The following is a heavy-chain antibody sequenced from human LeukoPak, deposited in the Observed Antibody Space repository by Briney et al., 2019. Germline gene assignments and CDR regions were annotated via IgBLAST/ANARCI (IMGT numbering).Heavy chain of an antibody. Sequence: SETLSLTCTVPGGSINTSGYYWGWIRQPPGKGLEWIGDIFYTGITFYNPSLKSRVTLSVDTSNNRFSLKLSSVTAADAAVYFCARLGGYTHGPDPVDYWGQGTLVTVSS. CDR1: GGSINTSGYY. D-gene: IGHD5-24*01. CDR2: IFYTGIT. J-gene: IGHJ4*02. V-gene: IGHV4-39*01. CDR3: ARLGGYTHGPDPVDY.